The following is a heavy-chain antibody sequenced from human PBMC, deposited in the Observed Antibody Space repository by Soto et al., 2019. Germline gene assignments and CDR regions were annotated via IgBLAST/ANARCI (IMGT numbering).Heavy chain of an antibody. D-gene: IGHD2-2*01. Sequence: SETLSLTYTVSGGSISSGGYYWSWIRQHPGKGLEWIGYIYYSGSTYYNPSLKSRVTISVDTSKNQFSLKLSSVTAADTAVYYCARFLLGYCSSTSCPKYYFDYWGQGTLVTVSS. J-gene: IGHJ4*02. V-gene: IGHV4-31*03. CDR2: IYYSGST. CDR1: GGSISSGGYY. CDR3: ARFLLGYCSSTSCPKYYFDY.